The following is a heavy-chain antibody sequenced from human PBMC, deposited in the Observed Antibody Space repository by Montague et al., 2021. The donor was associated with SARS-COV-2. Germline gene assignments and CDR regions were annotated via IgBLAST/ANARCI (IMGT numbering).Heavy chain of an antibody. CDR2: INDGGTT. CDR1: GESFSGYY. D-gene: IGHD4-23*01. Sequence: ETLSLTCAVYGESFSGYYWTWIRQSPGRGLEWIAEINDGGTTNYNWSLKSRVTISVDTSKNQFSLKLSSVTVADTAVYYCTRWDPQIRTLFGFRGKSANDYWGKGTMVTVSS. J-gene: IGHJ4*02. CDR3: TRWDPQIRTLFGFRGKSANDY. V-gene: IGHV4-34*01.